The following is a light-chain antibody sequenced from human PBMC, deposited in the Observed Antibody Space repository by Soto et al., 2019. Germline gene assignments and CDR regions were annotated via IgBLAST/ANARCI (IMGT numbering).Light chain of an antibody. J-gene: IGKJ4*01. V-gene: IGKV3-20*01. CDR1: QSVSNNY. Sequence: EVVLKMSAGTLSLSKRERATLSCRASQSVSNNYLAWYQQKPGQAPRLLIYGASNRATGIPDRFSGSGSGTDFTLTISRLEPEDFAVYYCQQYGSSPLTFGGGAKVDIK. CDR2: GAS. CDR3: QQYGSSPLT.